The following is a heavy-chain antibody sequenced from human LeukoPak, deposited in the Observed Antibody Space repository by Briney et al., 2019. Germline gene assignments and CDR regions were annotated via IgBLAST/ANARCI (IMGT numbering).Heavy chain of an antibody. V-gene: IGHV1-3*01. CDR3: ARGDSSSWYAGDWFDP. J-gene: IGHJ5*02. CDR1: GYTFASYT. D-gene: IGHD6-13*01. Sequence: ASVKVSCKGSGYTFASYTFHWVRQAPGQRREWMGWINAGNGNTKYSQKFQGRVTITRDTSASTAYMELNSLRSEDTAVYYCARGDSSSWYAGDWFDPWGQGTLVTVSS. CDR2: INAGNGNT.